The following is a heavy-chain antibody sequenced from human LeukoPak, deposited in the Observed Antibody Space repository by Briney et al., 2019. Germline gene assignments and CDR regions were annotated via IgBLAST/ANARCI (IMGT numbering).Heavy chain of an antibody. Sequence: SETLSLTCTVSGGTISSYYWSWIRQPPGKGLEWIGYIYYSGSTNYNPSLKSRVTISVDTSKNQFSLHLNSVTPEDTAVYYCARRLTQYDCFDPWGQGILVTVSS. D-gene: IGHD2-2*01. J-gene: IGHJ5*02. V-gene: IGHV4-59*12. CDR2: IYYSGST. CDR1: GGTISSYY. CDR3: ARRLTQYDCFDP.